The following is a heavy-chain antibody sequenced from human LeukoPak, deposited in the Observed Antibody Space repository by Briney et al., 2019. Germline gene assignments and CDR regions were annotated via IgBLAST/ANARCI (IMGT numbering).Heavy chain of an antibody. CDR3: ARGDDGAY. CDR2: ISSGCSPK. J-gene: IGHJ4*02. D-gene: IGHD3-16*01. V-gene: IGHV3-48*04. CDR1: GFTFDIYG. Sequence: GGSLRLSCAASGFTFDIYGMNWIRQAPGKGLEWVSHISSGCSPKYYADSVRGRFTISRDNAKKSLYLQMNSLRVEDTAVYYCARGDDGAYWGQGTLVTVSS.